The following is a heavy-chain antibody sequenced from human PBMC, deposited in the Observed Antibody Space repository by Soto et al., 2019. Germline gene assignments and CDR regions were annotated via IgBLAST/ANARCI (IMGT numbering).Heavy chain of an antibody. Sequence: QVQLQESGPGLVKPSGTLSLTCAVSGGSISSSNWWSWVRQPPGKGLEWTGEIYHSGSTNYNPSLKSRVTISVDKSNNQFSLKLSSVTAADTAVYYFARDVNWKGYDYWGQGTLGTVSS. D-gene: IGHD1-20*01. J-gene: IGHJ4*02. CDR1: GGSISSSNW. CDR3: ARDVNWKGYDY. CDR2: IYHSGST. V-gene: IGHV4-4*02.